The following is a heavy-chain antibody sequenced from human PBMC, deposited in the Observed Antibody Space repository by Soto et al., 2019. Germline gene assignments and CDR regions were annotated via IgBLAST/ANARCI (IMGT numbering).Heavy chain of an antibody. CDR2: FPTSGGST. CDR3: AKIRRHPLSTFDL. CDR1: GFTFSSYA. Sequence: PGGSLRLSCAASGFTFSSYAMSWVRQAPGKGLEWVSCFPTSGGSTSYADSVKGRFTISRDNSKNTLYLHMSGLRAEGTAVYYCAKIRRHPLSTFDLSGQGTLGTVSS. D-gene: IGHD3-3*02. J-gene: IGHJ5*02. V-gene: IGHV3-23*01.